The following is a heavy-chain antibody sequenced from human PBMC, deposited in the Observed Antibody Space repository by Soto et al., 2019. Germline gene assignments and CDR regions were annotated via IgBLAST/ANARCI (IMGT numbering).Heavy chain of an antibody. Sequence: GASVKVSCKASGGTFSSYAISWVRQAPGQGLEWMGGIIPIFGTANYAQKFQGRVTITADESTSTAYMELSSLRSEDTAVYYCAREDGSSSRWFDTWGQGTLVTVSS. CDR1: GGTFSSYA. D-gene: IGHD6-13*01. V-gene: IGHV1-69*13. J-gene: IGHJ5*02. CDR3: AREDGSSSRWFDT. CDR2: IIPIFGTA.